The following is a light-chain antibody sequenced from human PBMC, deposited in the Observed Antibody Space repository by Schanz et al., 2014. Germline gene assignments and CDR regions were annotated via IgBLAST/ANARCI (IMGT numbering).Light chain of an antibody. CDR3: ALYMGSGTGV. Sequence: QTVVTQEPSFSVSPGGTVTLTCALSSGSVSTSDYPSWYQQTPGQAPRTLIYSTNSRSSGVPDRFSGSILGNKAALTITGAQADDESDYYCALYMGSGTGVFGGGTKVPVL. J-gene: IGLJ3*02. V-gene: IGLV8-61*01. CDR2: STN. CDR1: SGSVSTSDY.